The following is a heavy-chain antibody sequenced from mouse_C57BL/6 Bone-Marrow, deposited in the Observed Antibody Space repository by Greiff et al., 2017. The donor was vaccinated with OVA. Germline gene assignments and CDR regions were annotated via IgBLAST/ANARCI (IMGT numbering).Heavy chain of an antibody. CDR1: GFTFSSYA. J-gene: IGHJ3*01. Sequence: EVKLMESGGGLVKPGGSLKLSCAASGFTFSSYAMSWVRQTPEKRLEWVATISDGGSYTYSPDNVQGRFTISRDNAKNNLYLQMSHLKSEDTAMYYCARNDGPFAYWGQGTLVTVSA. D-gene: IGHD2-3*01. V-gene: IGHV5-4*03. CDR2: ISDGGSYT. CDR3: ARNDGPFAY.